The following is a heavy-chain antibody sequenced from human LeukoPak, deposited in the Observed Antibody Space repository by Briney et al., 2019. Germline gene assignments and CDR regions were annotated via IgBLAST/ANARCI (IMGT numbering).Heavy chain of an antibody. CDR3: ARGWSSSWPYNLFDP. CDR1: GFTFSDYY. J-gene: IGHJ5*02. Sequence: GGSLRLSCAASGFTFSDYYMGWIRQAPGKGLEWVSYIPSSSSTTYYADSVKGRFTISRDNAKNSLYLQMNSLRADDTAVYYCARGWSSSWPYNLFDPWGQGTLVTVSS. V-gene: IGHV3-11*01. D-gene: IGHD6-13*01. CDR2: IPSSSSTT.